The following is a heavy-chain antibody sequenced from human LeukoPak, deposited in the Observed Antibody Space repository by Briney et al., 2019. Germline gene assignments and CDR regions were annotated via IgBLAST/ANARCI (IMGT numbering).Heavy chain of an antibody. CDR1: GFTFSSYS. J-gene: IGHJ4*02. CDR3: ARDQLTMVRTTSDDY. CDR2: ISSSSSYI. V-gene: IGHV3-21*01. Sequence: GGSLRLSCAASGFTFSSYSMKWVRQAPGKGVEWVRSISSSSSYIYYADSVKGRFTISRDNAKNTLYLQMNSLRAEDTAVYYCARDQLTMVRTTSDDYWGRGTLVTVSS. D-gene: IGHD3-10*01.